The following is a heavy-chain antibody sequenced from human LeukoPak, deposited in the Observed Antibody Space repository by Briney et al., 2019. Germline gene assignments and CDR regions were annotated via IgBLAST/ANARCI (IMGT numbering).Heavy chain of an antibody. V-gene: IGHV3-21*01. D-gene: IGHD1-26*01. CDR2: ISSSSNYI. CDR1: GFTFSTYN. J-gene: IGHJ3*02. Sequence: GGSLRLSCAASGFTFSTYNMNWVRQAPGKGLEWVSSISSSSNYIYYADSVKGRFTISRDNAKNSLYLQMNSLRAEATDVYYCARDVGASAPDAFDIWGQGTMVTVSS. CDR3: ARDVGASAPDAFDI.